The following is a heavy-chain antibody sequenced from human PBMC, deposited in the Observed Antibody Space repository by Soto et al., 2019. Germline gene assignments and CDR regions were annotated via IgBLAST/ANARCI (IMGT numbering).Heavy chain of an antibody. D-gene: IGHD3-3*01. J-gene: IGHJ4*02. CDR1: GFTFNNYA. V-gene: IGHV3-23*01. Sequence: GGSLRVSCAASGFTFNNYALSWVRQAPGEGLEWVSAISGSGGSTYSADSVKGRFTISRDKSKNTLYLQMNSLRAEDTAVYYCAKDVKGDFWSGYFDYWGQGTLVTVSS. CDR3: AKDVKGDFWSGYFDY. CDR2: ISGSGGST.